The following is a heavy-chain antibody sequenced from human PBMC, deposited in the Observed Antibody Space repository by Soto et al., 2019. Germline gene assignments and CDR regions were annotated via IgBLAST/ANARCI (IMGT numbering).Heavy chain of an antibody. CDR2: IYPGDSDT. Sequence: GESLKISCKGSGYSFTSYWIGWVRQMPGKGLEWMGIIYPGDSDTRYSPSFQGQVTISADKSISTAYLQWSSLKASDTAMYYCARPHLGAHRRQPYYFDYWGQGTLVTVSS. CDR3: ARPHLGAHRRQPYYFDY. J-gene: IGHJ4*02. CDR1: GYSFTSYW. D-gene: IGHD1-26*01. V-gene: IGHV5-51*01.